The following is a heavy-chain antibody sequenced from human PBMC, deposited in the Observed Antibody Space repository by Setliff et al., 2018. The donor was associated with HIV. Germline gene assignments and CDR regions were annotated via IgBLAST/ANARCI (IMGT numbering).Heavy chain of an antibody. CDR3: ATLALGPYFVVVTATTDYFDY. D-gene: IGHD2-21*02. V-gene: IGHV3-23*01. Sequence: PGGSLRLSCAASGFTFSSYVMSWVRQAPGKGLEWVSAISGSGGSTYYADSVKGRFTISRDNSKNMLYLQMNSMRDEDTAVYYCATLALGPYFVVVTATTDYFDYWGQGTLVTVSS. CDR2: ISGSGGST. J-gene: IGHJ4*02. CDR1: GFTFSSYV.